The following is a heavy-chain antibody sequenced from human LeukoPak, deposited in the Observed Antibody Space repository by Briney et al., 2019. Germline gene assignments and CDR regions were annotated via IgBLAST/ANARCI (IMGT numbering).Heavy chain of an antibody. Sequence: SETLSLTCAVYCGSFSGYYWSWIRQPPGKGLEWMGEINHGGSNDYHPSLKSRVTISVDTSKNQFSLKLSSVTAAETAVYYCARGQGAYDSSGFDYWGQGTLVTVSS. CDR3: ARGQGAYDSSGFDY. J-gene: IGHJ4*02. CDR1: CGSFSGYY. D-gene: IGHD3-22*01. V-gene: IGHV4-34*01. CDR2: INHGGSN.